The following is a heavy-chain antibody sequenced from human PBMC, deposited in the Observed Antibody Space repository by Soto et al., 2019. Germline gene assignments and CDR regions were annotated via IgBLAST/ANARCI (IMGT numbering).Heavy chain of an antibody. CDR1: GGTFSSYS. Sequence: SVKVSCKASGGTFSSYSINWVRQAPGQGLEWMGGIIPIFGTANYAQKFQGRVTLTADESTSTAQMELSSLRNEDTAVYYCARPFQSWPGGWSFDLWGSGTLVNVS. CDR3: ARPFQSWPGGWSFDL. CDR2: IIPIFGTA. V-gene: IGHV1-69*13. J-gene: IGHJ2*01. D-gene: IGHD3-16*01.